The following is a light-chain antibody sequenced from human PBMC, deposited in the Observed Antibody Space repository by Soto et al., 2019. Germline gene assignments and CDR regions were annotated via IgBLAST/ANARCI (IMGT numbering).Light chain of an antibody. V-gene: IGLV1-40*01. J-gene: IGLJ2*01. CDR3: QSYDSSLSGYVV. CDR1: SSNIGAEYD. CDR2: GDN. Sequence: QSVLTQPPSVSGAPGQRVAISCTGSSSNIGAEYDVHWYQQLPGTAPKRLIYGDNNRPSGVPDRFSGSKSGTSASLAITGLQPEDEADYYCQSYDSSLSGYVVFGGGTKVTVL.